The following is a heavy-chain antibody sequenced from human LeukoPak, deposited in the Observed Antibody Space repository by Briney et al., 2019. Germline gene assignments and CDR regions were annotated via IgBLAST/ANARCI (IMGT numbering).Heavy chain of an antibody. CDR2: ISYTGSTM. V-gene: IGHV3-48*03. CDR1: GFTFSYYE. J-gene: IGHJ4*02. Sequence: GGSLRLSCAASGFTFSYYEMNWVRQAPGKGLEWVSYISYTGSTMYYADSVKGRFTISRDNAKNTLFLQMNSLRAEDTAVYHCAKDALSGWYGYSDYWGQGTLVTVSS. CDR3: AKDALSGWYGYSDY. D-gene: IGHD6-19*01.